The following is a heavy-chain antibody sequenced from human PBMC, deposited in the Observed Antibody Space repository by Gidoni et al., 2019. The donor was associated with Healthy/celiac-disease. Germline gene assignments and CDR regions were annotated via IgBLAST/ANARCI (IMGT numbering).Heavy chain of an antibody. CDR1: GYSFTSYW. J-gene: IGHJ4*02. Sequence: EVQLVQSGAEVKKPGESLKISCKGSGYSFTSYWLGWVRQMPGKGLEWMWIIYPGDSDTRYSPSFQGQVTISADKSISTAYLQWSSLKASDTAMYYCARLNTLRVGWLQFGYFDYWGQGTLVTVSS. CDR3: ARLNTLRVGWLQFGYFDY. CDR2: IYPGDSDT. V-gene: IGHV5-51*01. D-gene: IGHD5-12*01.